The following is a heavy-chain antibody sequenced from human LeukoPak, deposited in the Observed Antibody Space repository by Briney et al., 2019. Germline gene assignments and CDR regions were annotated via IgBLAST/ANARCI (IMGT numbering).Heavy chain of an antibody. V-gene: IGHV4-31*03. CDR1: GGSISSGGNY. J-gene: IGHJ4*02. CDR2: IYYSGST. CDR3: ASSRSSTSFDY. Sequence: SQTLSLTCTASGGSISSGGNYWSWIHQHPGKGLEWIGYIYYSGSTYYNPSLKSRVTISVDTSKNQFSLKLSSVTAADTAVYYCASSRSSTSFDYWGQGTLVTVSS. D-gene: IGHD2-2*01.